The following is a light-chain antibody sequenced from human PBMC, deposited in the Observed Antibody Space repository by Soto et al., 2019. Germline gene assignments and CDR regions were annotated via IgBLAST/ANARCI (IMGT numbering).Light chain of an antibody. J-gene: IGLJ3*02. CDR2: EVS. CDR3: SSYTSSSTPNWV. V-gene: IGLV2-14*01. CDR1: SSDVGGYNY. Sequence: QSALTQPASVSGSPGQSITISCTGTSSDVGGYNYVSWYQQHPGKAPKLMIYEVSNRPSGVSNRFSGSKSGNTASLTISGLQAEDEADYCCSSYTSSSTPNWVFGGGTKLTVL.